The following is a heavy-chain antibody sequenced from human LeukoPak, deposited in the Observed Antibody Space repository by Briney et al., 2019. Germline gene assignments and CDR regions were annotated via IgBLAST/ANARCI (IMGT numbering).Heavy chain of an antibody. Sequence: GGSLRLSCAASGFTFSSYGMSWVRQAPGKGLEWVSGISGSGGSTYYADSVKGWFTISRDNSKNTLYLQMNSLRAEDTAVYYCAKNLNPFDYWGQGTLVTVSS. V-gene: IGHV3-23*01. CDR2: ISGSGGST. CDR3: AKNLNPFDY. J-gene: IGHJ4*02. CDR1: GFTFSSYG.